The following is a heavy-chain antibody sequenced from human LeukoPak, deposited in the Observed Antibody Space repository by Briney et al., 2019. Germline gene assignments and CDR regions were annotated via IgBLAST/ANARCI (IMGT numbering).Heavy chain of an antibody. CDR1: GFSLTTYE. CDR2: ISSSGDSI. V-gene: IGHV3-48*03. J-gene: IGHJ3*02. Sequence: GGSLRLSCAASGFSLTTYEMNWVRQAPGKGLEWVSYISSSGDSIYYADSVKGRFTISRDNAKNSVYLQLNSLRDEDTAVYSCARAQTMFWEFDGFDIWGRGTKVTVSS. D-gene: IGHD3-10*02. CDR3: ARAQTMFWEFDGFDI.